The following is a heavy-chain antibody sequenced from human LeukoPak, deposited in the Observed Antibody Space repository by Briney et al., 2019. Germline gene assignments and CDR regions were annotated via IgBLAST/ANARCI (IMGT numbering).Heavy chain of an antibody. V-gene: IGHV3-30*18. J-gene: IGHJ4*02. CDR3: AKDRGYSHGFDY. D-gene: IGHD5-18*01. Sequence: GGSLRLSCAASGFTFSSYGMHWVRQAPGKGLEWVAAISYDGRNKEYVDSVKGRFTISRDNSKNTLYLQMNSLRAEDTAVYNCAKDRGYSHGFDYWGRGTLATVSS. CDR1: GFTFSSYG. CDR2: ISYDGRNK.